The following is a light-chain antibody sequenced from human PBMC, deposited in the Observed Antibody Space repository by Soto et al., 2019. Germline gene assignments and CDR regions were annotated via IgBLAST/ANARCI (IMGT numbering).Light chain of an antibody. Sequence: DIQMTQSPATLSASVGDRVTITCRASQSIDSWLAWYQQKPGKTPNLLIYEASSLASGVPSRFSGSGSGTEFTLTISSLQPDDFATYYCQHYRSYSAGTFGQGTKVEIK. V-gene: IGKV1-5*03. J-gene: IGKJ1*01. CDR3: QHYRSYSAGT. CDR1: QSIDSW. CDR2: EAS.